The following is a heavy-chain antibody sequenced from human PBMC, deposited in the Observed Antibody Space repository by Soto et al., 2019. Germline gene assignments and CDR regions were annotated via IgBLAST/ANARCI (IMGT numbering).Heavy chain of an antibody. V-gene: IGHV4-39*02. D-gene: IGHD5-18*01. CDR2: SSYSGST. Sequence: LPPLSLTRTVSGGSSSSASSYQGWIRPSREKGLDWIASSSYSGSTYYRPTHERRLIISGDTSKSQVSLELSTGTGADTAVYYCAREQLWSPGKETSRDYYFDSSGQGTLGTDSS. CDR1: GGSSSSASSY. CDR3: AREQLWSPGKETSRDYYFDS. J-gene: IGHJ4*02.